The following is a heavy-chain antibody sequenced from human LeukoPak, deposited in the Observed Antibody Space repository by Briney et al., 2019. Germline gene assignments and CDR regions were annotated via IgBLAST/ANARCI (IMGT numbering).Heavy chain of an antibody. D-gene: IGHD6-13*01. CDR1: GFTFSSYE. CDR3: ARPSTSGIAAAGLKY. Sequence: PPGGSLRLPCAASGFTFSSYEMNWVRQAPGKGLEWVSYISSSGSTIYYADSVKGRFTISRDNSKNTLYLQMNSLRAEDTAVYYCARPSTSGIAAAGLKYWGQGTLVTVSS. J-gene: IGHJ4*02. V-gene: IGHV3-48*03. CDR2: ISSSGSTI.